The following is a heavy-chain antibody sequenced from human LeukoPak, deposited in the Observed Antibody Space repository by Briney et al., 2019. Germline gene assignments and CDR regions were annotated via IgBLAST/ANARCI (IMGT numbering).Heavy chain of an antibody. CDR1: GFTFSNFW. CDR2: ITGDGSST. D-gene: IGHD6-13*01. Sequence: TGGSLRLSCAASGFTFSNFWMHWVRQAPGKGLVCVSRITGDGSSTTYADSVKGRFTISRDNAKNTLYLQMNSLRAEDTAVYYCARDRSSHFDYWGQGTLVTVSS. V-gene: IGHV3-74*01. CDR3: ARDRSSHFDY. J-gene: IGHJ4*02.